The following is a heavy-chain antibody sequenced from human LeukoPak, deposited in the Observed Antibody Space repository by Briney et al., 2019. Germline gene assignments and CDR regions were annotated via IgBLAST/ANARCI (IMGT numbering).Heavy chain of an antibody. CDR3: ARRRGGYATRSYYFDY. V-gene: IGHV4-4*07. CDR1: GGSISSYY. J-gene: IGHJ4*02. CDR2: IYTSGST. D-gene: IGHD5-12*01. Sequence: SETLSLTCTVSGGSISSYYWSWIRQPAGKGLEWIGRIYTSGSTNYNPSLKSRVTMSVDTSKNQFSLKLSSVTAADTAVYYCARRRGGYATRSYYFDYWGQGTLVTVSS.